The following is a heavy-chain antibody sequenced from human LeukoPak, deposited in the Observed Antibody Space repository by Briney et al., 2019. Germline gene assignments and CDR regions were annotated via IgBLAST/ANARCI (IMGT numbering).Heavy chain of an antibody. Sequence: GASVKVSCKASGYTFTGYYMHWVRQAPGQGLEWMARINPNSGGTNYAQKFQGRVTMTRDTSISTAYMELSRLRSDDTAVYYCARTVAGDNDAFDIWGQGTMVTVSS. J-gene: IGHJ3*02. D-gene: IGHD6-19*01. CDR3: ARTVAGDNDAFDI. V-gene: IGHV1-2*06. CDR1: GYTFTGYY. CDR2: INPNSGGT.